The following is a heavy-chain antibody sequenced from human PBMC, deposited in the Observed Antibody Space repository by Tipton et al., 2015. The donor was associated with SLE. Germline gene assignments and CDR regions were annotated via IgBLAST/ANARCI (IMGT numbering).Heavy chain of an antibody. Sequence: TLSLTCTVSGGSISSGDYYWSWIRQPPGKGLEWIGYIYYSGSTYYNPSLKSRVTISVDTSKNQFSLKLSSVTAADTAVYYCARDGQISNWFDPWGQGTLVTVSS. CDR3: ARDGQISNWFDP. CDR2: IYYSGST. V-gene: IGHV4-30-4*08. D-gene: IGHD4-17*01. J-gene: IGHJ5*02. CDR1: GGSISSGDYY.